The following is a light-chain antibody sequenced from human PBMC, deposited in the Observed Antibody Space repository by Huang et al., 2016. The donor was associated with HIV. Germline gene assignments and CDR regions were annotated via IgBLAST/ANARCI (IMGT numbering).Light chain of an antibody. Sequence: EIVMTQSPATLSVSPGERATLSCRASQSVSSNLAWYQQKHGQAPRLLIYGASTWVTGVPARFSGSGSGTEFTLTISSLQSEDFAVYYCQQYDNGPIAFGQGTRLEI. CDR3: QQYDNGPIA. CDR2: GAS. V-gene: IGKV3-15*01. J-gene: IGKJ5*01. CDR1: QSVSSN.